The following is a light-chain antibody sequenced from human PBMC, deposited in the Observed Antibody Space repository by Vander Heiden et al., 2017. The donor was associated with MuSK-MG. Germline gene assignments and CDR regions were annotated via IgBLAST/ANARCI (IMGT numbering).Light chain of an antibody. CDR1: ALPKQY. CDR3: QSADSSGTPVV. CDR2: KDS. V-gene: IGLV3-25*03. Sequence: SYELTQPPSVSVFPGQTARITCSGDALPKQYAYWYQQKPGQAPVLVIYKDSERPSGIPERFSGSSSGTTVTLTISGVQAEDEADYYCQSADSSGTPVVFGGGTKLTGL. J-gene: IGLJ2*01.